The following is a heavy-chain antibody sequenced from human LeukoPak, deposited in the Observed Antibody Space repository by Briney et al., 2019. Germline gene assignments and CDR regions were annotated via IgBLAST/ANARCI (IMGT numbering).Heavy chain of an antibody. CDR1: GFTFSNYA. D-gene: IGHD3-22*01. J-gene: IGHJ4*02. CDR2: ISGSGSST. Sequence: GGSLRLSCAASGFTFSNYAMSWVRQAPGKGLEWVSAISGSGSSTWYADSVKGRLTISRDNSKNTLILQMNSLRAEDTAVYYCAKDLYDSSGSRYDYWAREPWSPSPQ. V-gene: IGHV3-23*01. CDR3: AKDLYDSSGSRYDY.